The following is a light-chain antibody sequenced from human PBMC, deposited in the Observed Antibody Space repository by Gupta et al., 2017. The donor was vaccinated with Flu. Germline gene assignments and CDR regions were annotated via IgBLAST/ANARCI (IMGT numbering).Light chain of an antibody. V-gene: IGLV3-25*02. Sequence: SYELTQPPSVSVSPGQTARIPCSGNRFLDQYGHWYQQKPGQAPVLMIYKDTERPSGIAARFSGATPGTTVTLTITGVQAEDEADYYCQSADNSGSYKWVFGGGTKLTVL. J-gene: IGLJ3*02. CDR1: RFLDQY. CDR2: KDT. CDR3: QSADNSGSYKWV.